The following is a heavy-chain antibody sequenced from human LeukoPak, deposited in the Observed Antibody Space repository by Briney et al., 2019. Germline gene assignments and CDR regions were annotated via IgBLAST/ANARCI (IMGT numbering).Heavy chain of an antibody. CDR3: ARGPLRYFDL. J-gene: IGHJ2*01. V-gene: IGHV4-59*08. CDR2: MYYSGST. CDR1: GGSISSYY. Sequence: PSETLSLTCTVSGGSISSYYWSWIRQPPGKGLEWIGCMYYSGSTNYNPSLKSRVTISVDTSKNQFSLKLSSVTAADTAVYYCARGPLRYFDLWGRGTLVTVSS.